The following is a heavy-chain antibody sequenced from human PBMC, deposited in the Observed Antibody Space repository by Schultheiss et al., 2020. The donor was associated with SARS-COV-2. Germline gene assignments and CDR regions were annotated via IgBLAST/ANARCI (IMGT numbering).Heavy chain of an antibody. Sequence: SETLSLTCTVSGGSVSSGSYYWSWIRQPPGKGLEWIGEINHSGSTNYNPSLKSRVTISVDKSKNQFSLKLSSVTAADTAVYYCAVTYYDFWSGYLGYFDYWGQGTLVTVSS. CDR3: AVTYYDFWSGYLGYFDY. J-gene: IGHJ4*02. CDR1: GGSVSSGSYY. CDR2: INHSGST. V-gene: IGHV4-39*07. D-gene: IGHD3-3*01.